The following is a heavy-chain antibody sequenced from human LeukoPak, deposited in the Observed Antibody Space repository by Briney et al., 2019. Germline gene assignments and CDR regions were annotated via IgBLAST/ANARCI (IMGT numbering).Heavy chain of an antibody. D-gene: IGHD2-15*01. CDR3: AATPGYYYYGMDV. Sequence: ASVKVSCKASGYTFTGYYMHWVRQAPGQGLEWMGRINPNSGGTNYAQKFQGRVIMTRDTSISTAYMELSRLRSDDTAVYYCAATPGYYYYGMDVWGQGTTVTVSS. J-gene: IGHJ6*02. CDR1: GYTFTGYY. V-gene: IGHV1-2*06. CDR2: INPNSGGT.